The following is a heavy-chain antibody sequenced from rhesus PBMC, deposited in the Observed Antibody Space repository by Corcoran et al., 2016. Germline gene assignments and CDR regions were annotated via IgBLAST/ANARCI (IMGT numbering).Heavy chain of an antibody. CDR2: MYGSGIST. CDR3: ASLYSGSWKFDY. D-gene: IGHD6-25*01. V-gene: IGHV4-169*02. CDR1: GGPLSSSY. Sequence: QLQLKESGPGLGQPSATLSVTCAVSGGPLSSSYWRWIRTAPGSGLEGIGYMYGSGISTNYNPSLKSRVTLSVETAKNQLSLKLSSVTAADTAVYYCASLYSGSWKFDYWGQGVLVTVSS. J-gene: IGHJ4*01.